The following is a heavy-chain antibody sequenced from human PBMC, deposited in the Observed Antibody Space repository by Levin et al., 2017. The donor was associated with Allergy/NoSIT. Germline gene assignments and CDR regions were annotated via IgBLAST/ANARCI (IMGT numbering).Heavy chain of an antibody. J-gene: IGHJ4*02. CDR1: GFTFSSYG. V-gene: IGHV3-30*18. Sequence: PGGSLRLSCAASGFTFSSYGMHWVRQAPGKGLEWVAVISYDGSNKYYADSVKGRFTISRDNSKNTLYLQMNSLRAEDTAVYYCAKVGRLDYGDYVLGYYFDYWGQGTLVTVSS. D-gene: IGHD4-17*01. CDR2: ISYDGSNK. CDR3: AKVGRLDYGDYVLGYYFDY.